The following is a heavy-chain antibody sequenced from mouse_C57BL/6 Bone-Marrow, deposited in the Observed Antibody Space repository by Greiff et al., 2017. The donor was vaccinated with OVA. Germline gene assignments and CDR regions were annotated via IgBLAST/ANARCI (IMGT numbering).Heavy chain of an antibody. V-gene: IGHV1-69*01. Sequence: VQLQQPGAELVMPGASVKLSCKASGYTFTSYWMHWVKQRPGQGLEWIGEIDPSDSYTNYNQQFKGKSTLTVDKSSSTAYMQLSSLTSRDSAVYYCAKRIAYSNYVDWYFDVWGTGTTVTVSS. D-gene: IGHD2-5*01. CDR1: GYTFTSYW. CDR2: IDPSDSYT. CDR3: AKRIAYSNYVDWYFDV. J-gene: IGHJ1*03.